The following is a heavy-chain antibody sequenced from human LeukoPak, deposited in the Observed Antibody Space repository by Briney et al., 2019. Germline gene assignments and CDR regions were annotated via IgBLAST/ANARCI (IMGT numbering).Heavy chain of an antibody. CDR2: IGGSGGST. CDR3: AKDRVGAAPMFHFDC. V-gene: IGHV3-23*01. D-gene: IGHD1-26*01. CDR1: GFTFSNYA. J-gene: IGHJ4*02. Sequence: GGSLRLSCAASGFTFSNYAMKWVRQAPGEGLEWVSAIGGSGGSTHYADSVEGRFTISRDNSKNTLYLQMNSLRADDTAVYYCAKDRVGAAPMFHFDCWGQGTLVTVSS.